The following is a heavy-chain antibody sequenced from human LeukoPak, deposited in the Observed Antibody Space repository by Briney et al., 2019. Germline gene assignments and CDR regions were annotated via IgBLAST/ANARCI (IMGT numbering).Heavy chain of an antibody. CDR2: IYHSGST. V-gene: IGHV4-38-2*02. D-gene: IGHD1-1*01. J-gene: IGHJ3*02. Sequence: SETLSLTCTVSGYSISSGYYWGWIRQPPGKGLERIGSIYHSGSTYYNPSLKSRVTISVDTSKNQFSLKLSSVTAADTAVYYCARDTNSDDAFDIWGQGTMVTVSS. CDR1: GYSISSGYY. CDR3: ARDTNSDDAFDI.